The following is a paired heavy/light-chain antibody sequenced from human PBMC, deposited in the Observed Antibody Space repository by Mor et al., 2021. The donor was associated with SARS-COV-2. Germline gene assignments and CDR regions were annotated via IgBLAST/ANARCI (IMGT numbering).Light chain of an antibody. CDR3: NSRDSSGNHVV. CDR1: SLRSYY. CDR2: GRN. Sequence: SSELTQDPAVSVALGQTVRITCQGDSLRSYYASWYQQKPGQAPLLVIYGRNNRPSGIPDRFSGSSSGNTASLTITGAQAEDEADYYCNSRDSSGNHVVFGGGTQLTVL. J-gene: IGLJ2*01. V-gene: IGLV3-19*01.
Heavy chain of an antibody. CDR3: ARDLRKLGGEWWFDP. CDR1: GGSIGMSGASISNSIHY. D-gene: IGHD3-16*01. V-gene: IGHV4-39*07. Sequence: QLQLQESGPGLVRPSETLSLTCTVSGGSIGMSGASISNSIHYWGWIRQPPGKDLEWIGSLSYSESLSYSGSTHYNPSLKSRVAISVDTSKNQFSLKLSSVTAADTAVYYCARDLRKLGGEWWFDPWGQGTLVTVSS. CDR2: LSYSESLSYSGST. J-gene: IGHJ5*02.